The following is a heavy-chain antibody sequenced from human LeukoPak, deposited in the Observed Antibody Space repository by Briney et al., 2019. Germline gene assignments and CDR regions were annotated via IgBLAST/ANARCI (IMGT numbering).Heavy chain of an antibody. V-gene: IGHV4-59*12. Sequence: SETLSLTCTVSGGSISSYYWSWIRQPPGKGLEWIGHVYYSGGTYYNPSLESRLTISVDTSKSQFSLKLSSVTAADTAVYYCARVFGSWYYFDYWGQGALVTVSS. CDR2: VYYSGGT. D-gene: IGHD6-13*01. J-gene: IGHJ4*02. CDR1: GGSISSYY. CDR3: ARVFGSWYYFDY.